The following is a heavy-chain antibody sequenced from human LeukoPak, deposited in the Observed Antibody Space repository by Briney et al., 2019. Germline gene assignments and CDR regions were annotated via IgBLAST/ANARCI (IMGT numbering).Heavy chain of an antibody. CDR2: MNPDSGNT. V-gene: IGHV1-8*01. Sequence: ASVKVSCKTSGYTFINYDINWVRQAIGQGLEWMGWMNPDSGNTGYAQKFQGRVTMTSNTSINTAYMELHSLRSEDSAVYYCARGDSSRNYWGQGTLVTVSS. D-gene: IGHD3-22*01. CDR1: GYTFINYD. J-gene: IGHJ4*02. CDR3: ARGDSSRNY.